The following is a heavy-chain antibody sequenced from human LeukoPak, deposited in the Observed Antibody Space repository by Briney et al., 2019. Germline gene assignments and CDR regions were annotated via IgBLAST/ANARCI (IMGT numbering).Heavy chain of an antibody. D-gene: IGHD3-9*01. CDR2: IIPIFGTA. J-gene: IGHJ4*02. CDR3: ARGPLDYDILTTPHFDY. CDR1: GGTFSSYA. V-gene: IGHV1-69*05. Sequence: SVKVSCKASGGTFSSYAISWVRQAPGQGLEWMGRIIPIFGTANYAQKFQGRVTITTDESTSTAYMELSSLRSEDTAVYYCARGPLDYDILTTPHFDYRGQGTLVTVSS.